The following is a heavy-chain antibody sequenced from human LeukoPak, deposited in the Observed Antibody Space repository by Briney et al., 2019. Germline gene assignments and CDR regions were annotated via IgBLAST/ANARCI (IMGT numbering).Heavy chain of an antibody. J-gene: IGHJ3*02. CDR3: ARLTITMIAFDAFDI. V-gene: IGHV4-4*07. CDR2: IYTSGSI. CDR1: GGSISSYY. D-gene: IGHD3-22*01. Sequence: SETLSLTCTVSGGSISSYYWSWIRQPAGKGLEWIGRIYTSGSINYNPSLKSRVTMSVDTSKNQFSLKMSSVTAADTAVYYCARLTITMIAFDAFDIWGQGTMVTVSS.